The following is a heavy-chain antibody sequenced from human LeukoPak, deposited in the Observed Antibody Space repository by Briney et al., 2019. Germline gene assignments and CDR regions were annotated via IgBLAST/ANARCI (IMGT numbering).Heavy chain of an antibody. CDR2: IKQDGSEK. CDR3: ARDPYYDYVWGSYRGDGMDV. Sequence: GGSLRLSCAASGFTFGSYWMSWVRQAPGKGLEWVANIKQDGSEKYYVDSVKGRFTISRDNAKNSLYLQMNSLRAEDTAVYYCARDPYYDYVWGSYRGDGMDVWGKGTTVTVSS. CDR1: GFTFGSYW. V-gene: IGHV3-7*03. J-gene: IGHJ6*04. D-gene: IGHD3-16*02.